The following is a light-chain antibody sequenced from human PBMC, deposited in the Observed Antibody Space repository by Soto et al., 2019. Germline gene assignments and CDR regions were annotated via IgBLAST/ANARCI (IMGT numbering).Light chain of an antibody. J-gene: IGLJ2*01. CDR2: GNS. CDR3: QSYNSSRNVV. CDR1: SSNIGAGYD. V-gene: IGLV1-40*01. Sequence: QSVLTQPPSVSGAPGQRVTISCTGSSSNIGAGYDVHWYQQLPGTAPKLLIYGNSNRPSGVPDRFSGSKSGTSASLAITGLQAEDGADYYCQSYNSSRNVVFGGGTKLTVL.